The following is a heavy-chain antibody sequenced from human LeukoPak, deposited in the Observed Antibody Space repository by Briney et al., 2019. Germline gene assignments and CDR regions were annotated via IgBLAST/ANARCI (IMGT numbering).Heavy chain of an antibody. Sequence: SETLSLTCTVSGGSISSYYWSWIRQPPGKGLEWIGYIYYSGSTNYNPSLKSRVTISVDTSKNQFSLKLSSVTAADTAVYYCARLRAGVSSSWFDYWGQGTLVTVSS. V-gene: IGHV4-59*08. CDR3: ARLRAGVSSSWFDY. J-gene: IGHJ4*02. CDR2: IYYSGST. CDR1: GGSISSYY. D-gene: IGHD6-13*01.